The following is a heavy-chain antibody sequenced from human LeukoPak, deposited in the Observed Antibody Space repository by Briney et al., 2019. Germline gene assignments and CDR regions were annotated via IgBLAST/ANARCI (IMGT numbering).Heavy chain of an antibody. D-gene: IGHD5-18*01. CDR3: ATSEYSSRPMNLDY. V-gene: IGHV1-46*01. CDR2: INPSGGST. J-gene: IGHJ4*02. Sequence: ASVKVSCKASGYTFTSYYMHWVRQAPGQGLEWMGIINPSGGSTSYAQKFQGRVTMTEDTSTDTAYMELSSLRSEDTAVYYCATSEYSSRPMNLDYWGQGTLVTVSS. CDR1: GYTFTSYY.